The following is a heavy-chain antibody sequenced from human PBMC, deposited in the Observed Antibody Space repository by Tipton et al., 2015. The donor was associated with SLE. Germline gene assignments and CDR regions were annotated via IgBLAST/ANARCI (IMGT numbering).Heavy chain of an antibody. CDR3: ARGSLGVVAASDY. Sequence: TLSLTCTVSGDSIGGSRYWWDWIRQPPGKGLGWIGRIYYSGRTSYNPSLKSRVTILLDTSKNQFSLNLSSVTAADTAMYYCARGSLGVVAASDYWGQGTLVTVSS. CDR2: IYYSGRT. J-gene: IGHJ4*02. V-gene: IGHV4-39*07. CDR1: GDSIGGSRYW. D-gene: IGHD2-15*01.